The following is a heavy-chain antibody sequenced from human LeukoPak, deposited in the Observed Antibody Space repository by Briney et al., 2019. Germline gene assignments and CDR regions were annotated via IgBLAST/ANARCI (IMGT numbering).Heavy chain of an antibody. CDR1: GFTFSRYA. CDR2: ISGRGGRT. D-gene: IGHD3-10*01. CDR3: ARASGSLFYYYGMDV. Sequence: GGSLRLSCTASGFTFSRYAMSWVRQAPGKGLEWVSDISGRGGRTDYADSVKGRFTISRENAKNSLYLQMNSLRAGDTAVYYCARASGSLFYYYGMDVWGQGTTVTVSS. V-gene: IGHV3-23*01. J-gene: IGHJ6*02.